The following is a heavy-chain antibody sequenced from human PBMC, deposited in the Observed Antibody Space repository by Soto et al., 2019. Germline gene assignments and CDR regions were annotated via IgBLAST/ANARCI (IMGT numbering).Heavy chain of an antibody. CDR2: IYYSGST. V-gene: IGHV4-39*01. D-gene: IGHD3-22*01. CDR3: ARHSDDSGYPTGFDY. CDR1: GGSISSSSYY. Sequence: SETLSLTCTVSGGSISSSSYYWGWVRQPPGKGLEWIGSIYYSGSTYYNPSLKSRVTISVDTSKNQFSLKLSSVIAADTAVYYCARHSDDSGYPTGFDYWGQGTLVTVSS. J-gene: IGHJ4*02.